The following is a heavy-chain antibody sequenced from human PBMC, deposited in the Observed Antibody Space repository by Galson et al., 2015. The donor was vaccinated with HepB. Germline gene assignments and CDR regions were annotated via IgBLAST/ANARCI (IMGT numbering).Heavy chain of an antibody. CDR2: IYYNGNT. D-gene: IGHD3-10*01. J-gene: IGHJ3*02. CDR1: GGSISNSRYY. CDR3: ARASPDSGNYGLPDAFDI. Sequence: TLSLTCTVSGGSISNSRYYWGWIRQPPGKGQEWIGHIYYNGNTYYNPSLKSRVTISVDTSKNQFSLKLSSVTAADTAVYYCARASPDSGNYGLPDAFDIWGQGTMVTVSS. V-gene: IGHV4-39*02.